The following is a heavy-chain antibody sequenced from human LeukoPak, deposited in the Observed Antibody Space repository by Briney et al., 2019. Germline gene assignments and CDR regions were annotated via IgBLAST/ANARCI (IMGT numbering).Heavy chain of an antibody. CDR1: GGTFSSYA. V-gene: IGHV1-69*04. D-gene: IGHD2-21*02. CDR2: IIPIFGIA. CDR3: ARVMVVVTTNDY. J-gene: IGHJ4*02. Sequence: ASVKVSCKASGGTFSSYAISWVRQAPGQGLEWMGRIIPIFGIANYAQKFQGRVTITADKSTSTAYMELSSLRSEDAAVYYCARVMVVVTTNDYWGQGTLVTVSS.